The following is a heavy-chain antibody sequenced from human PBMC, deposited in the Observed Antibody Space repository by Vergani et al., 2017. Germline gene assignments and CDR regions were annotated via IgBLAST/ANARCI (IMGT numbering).Heavy chain of an antibody. Sequence: EVQLVESGGGLLKPGDHVRLSCAVSGLNFNDAWMTWVRQAPGKGLEWLGRVISKKDGGRADYSPHVKGTITISRDESKSTIYLDMNSLRIEDTATYYCSTYNVAASFSWGPGTRVTVSS. V-gene: IGHV3-15*01. CDR2: VISKKDGGRA. J-gene: IGHJ4*02. D-gene: IGHD5-24*01. CDR1: GLNFNDAW. CDR3: STYNVAASFS.